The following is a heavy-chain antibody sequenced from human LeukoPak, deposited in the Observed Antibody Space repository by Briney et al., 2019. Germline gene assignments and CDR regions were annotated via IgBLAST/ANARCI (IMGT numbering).Heavy chain of an antibody. CDR1: GFTFSSYS. D-gene: IGHD3-10*01. CDR2: ISSSSSYI. J-gene: IGHJ2*01. Sequence: PGGSPRLSCAASGFTFSSYSMNWVRQAPGKGLEWVSSISSSSSYIYYADSVKGRFTISRDNAKTSLYLQMNSLRAEDTAVYYCARDLGGSGSLHWYFDLWGRGTLVTVSS. V-gene: IGHV3-21*01. CDR3: ARDLGGSGSLHWYFDL.